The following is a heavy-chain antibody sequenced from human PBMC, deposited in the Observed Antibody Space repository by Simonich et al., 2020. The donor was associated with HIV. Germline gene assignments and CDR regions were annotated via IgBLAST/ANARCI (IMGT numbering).Heavy chain of an antibody. Sequence: QVQLQQWGAGLLKPSETLSLTCAVYGGSFSGYYWSWIRQPPGKVLEWIGEINHSGITNYKSSLNSRATISVDQSKNQFSLKLSSVTAADTAIYYCARRDRELILYFDYWGQGNLVTVSS. CDR1: GGSFSGYY. J-gene: IGHJ4*02. V-gene: IGHV4-34*01. CDR3: ARRDRELILYFDY. D-gene: IGHD3-3*01. CDR2: INHSGIT.